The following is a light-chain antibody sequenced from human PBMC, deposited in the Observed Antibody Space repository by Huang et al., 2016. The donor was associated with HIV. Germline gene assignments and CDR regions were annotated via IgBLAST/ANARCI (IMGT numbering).Light chain of an antibody. CDR3: QQYGISPWT. V-gene: IGKV3-20*01. CDR2: GAS. J-gene: IGKJ1*01. Sequence: EVVLTQSPGTLSLSPGERATLSCRASQGITSNQLAWYQQKPGQAPRLLIYGASARATGIPDRFCGSGSGTGFTLTISRLEPEDSAVYYCQQYGISPWTFGQGTKVEIK. CDR1: QGITSNQ.